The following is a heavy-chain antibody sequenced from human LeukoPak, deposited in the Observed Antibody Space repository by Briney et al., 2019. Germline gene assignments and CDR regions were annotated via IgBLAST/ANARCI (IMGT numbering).Heavy chain of an antibody. J-gene: IGHJ6*02. Sequence: GRSLRLSCAASGFTFASYAMHWVRQAPGKGLEWVAVTSYDGNNKYYAESVKGRFTISRDNSKNTIYLQMNSLRAEDTALYFCARATGTYYDFWGSYLSYGMDVWGQGATVAVSS. V-gene: IGHV3-30-3*01. CDR1: GFTFASYA. CDR2: TSYDGNNK. CDR3: ARATGTYYDFWGSYLSYGMDV. D-gene: IGHD3-3*01.